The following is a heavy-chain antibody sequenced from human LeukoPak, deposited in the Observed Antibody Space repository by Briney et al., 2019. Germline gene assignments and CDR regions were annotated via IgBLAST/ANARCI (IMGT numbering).Heavy chain of an antibody. D-gene: IGHD2-15*01. V-gene: IGHV3-23*01. CDR1: GFTFSSYA. Sequence: GGSLRLSCAASGFTFSSYAMSWVRQAPGKGLEWVSAISGSGGSTYYADSVKGRFTISRDNSKNTLYLQMNSLRAEDTAVYYCAKDAVVVAATSPWFDPWGQGTLVTVSS. CDR2: ISGSGGST. CDR3: AKDAVVVAATSPWFDP. J-gene: IGHJ5*02.